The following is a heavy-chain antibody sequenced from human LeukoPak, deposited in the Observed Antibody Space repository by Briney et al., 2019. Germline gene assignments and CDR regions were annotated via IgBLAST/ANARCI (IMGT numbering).Heavy chain of an antibody. V-gene: IGHV3-53*01. CDR1: GFTFSSSW. Sequence: PGGSLRLSCAASGFTFSSSWMTWVRQAPGKGLEWVSVIYSGGGAYYADSVKGRFTISRDNSKNTLYLQMNSLRAEDTAVYYCARGRNRDGYSYYFDYWGQGSLVTVSS. CDR3: ARGRNRDGYSYYFDY. D-gene: IGHD5-24*01. CDR2: IYSGGGA. J-gene: IGHJ4*02.